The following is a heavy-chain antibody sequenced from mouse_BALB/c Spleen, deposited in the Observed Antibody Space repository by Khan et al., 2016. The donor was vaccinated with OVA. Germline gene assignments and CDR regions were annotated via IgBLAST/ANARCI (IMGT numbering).Heavy chain of an antibody. CDR2: IFPGNSDT. Sequence: VQLKQSGTVLARPGASVKMSCKASGYSFTSYLIHWVKQRPGQGLEWIGDIFPGNSDTSYNQKFKDRAKLTAGKSATTAYMELSSLTNEDSAVYYCTRGGYSSVAYWGQGTLVTVSA. CDR1: GYSFTSYL. V-gene: IGHV1-5*01. J-gene: IGHJ3*01. CDR3: TRGGYSSVAY. D-gene: IGHD1-3*01.